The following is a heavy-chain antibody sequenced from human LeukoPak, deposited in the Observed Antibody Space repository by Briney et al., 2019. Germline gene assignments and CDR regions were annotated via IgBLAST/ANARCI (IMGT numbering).Heavy chain of an antibody. CDR3: AKSLPRYYYYGMDV. CDR1: GFTFSSYA. Sequence: PGGSLRLSCAASGFTFSSYAMSWLRQAPGKGLEWVAAISGSGGSTYYAVSVKGRFTISKDNSKNALYLQMNSLRAEDTAVYYCAKSLPRYYYYGMDVWGQGTTVTVCS. J-gene: IGHJ6*02. CDR2: ISGSGGST. V-gene: IGHV3-23*01.